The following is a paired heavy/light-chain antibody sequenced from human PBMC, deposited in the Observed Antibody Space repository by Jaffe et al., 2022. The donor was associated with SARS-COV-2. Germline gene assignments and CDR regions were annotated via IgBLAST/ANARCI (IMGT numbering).Light chain of an antibody. V-gene: IGLV2-14*03. CDR2: DVS. CDR3: SSYTGSNSVL. J-gene: IGLJ3*02. CDR1: SSDLGDLGAYNY. Sequence: QSALTQPASVSGSPGQSITISCTESSSDLGDLGAYNYVSWYQQHPGKAPKLVMYDVSNRPSGVSNRFSGSKSANTASLTISGLQPEDEADYYCSSYTGSNSVLFGGGTKVTVL.
Heavy chain of an antibody. D-gene: IGHD2-2*01. CDR1: GFSFISYG. Sequence: QVHLVESGGGVVQPGRSLRLSCAASGFSFISYGMHWVRQAPGKGLEWVATIWYDGINKYYADSIKGRFIISRDNSKNTLYLEMNSLRVEDTAVYYCARDRGPMHKGLFDYWGQGALVTVPS. CDR3: ARDRGPMHKGLFDY. CDR2: IWYDGINK. V-gene: IGHV3-33*01. J-gene: IGHJ4*02.